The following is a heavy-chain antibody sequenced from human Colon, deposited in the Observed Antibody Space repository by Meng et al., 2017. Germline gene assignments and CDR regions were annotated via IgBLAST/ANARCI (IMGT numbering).Heavy chain of an antibody. CDR1: GFTFSSYA. CDR2: ISYDGSNK. CDR3: ARETGGGKYFSNTSWYSAEYFQH. Sequence: GGSLRLSCAASGFTFSSYAMHWVRQAPGKGLEWVAVISYDGSNKYYADSVKGRFTISRDNSKNTLYLQMNSLRAEDTAVYYCARETGGGKYFSNTSWYSAEYFQHWGQGTLVTVSS. D-gene: IGHD2-2*02. J-gene: IGHJ1*01. V-gene: IGHV3-30*04.